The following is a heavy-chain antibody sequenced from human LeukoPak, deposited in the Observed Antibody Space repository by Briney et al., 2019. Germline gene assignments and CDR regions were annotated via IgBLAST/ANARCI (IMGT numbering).Heavy chain of an antibody. CDR1: GFTFTSYA. CDR3: AKDLSPGVS. Sequence: GGSLRLSCAASGFTFTSYAMNWVRQAPGKGLEWVSAISGSGTSTYYADSVKGRFTISRDNSKNTLYLQMDSLRAEDTAVYYCAKDLSPGVSWGQGTLVTVSS. J-gene: IGHJ5*02. CDR2: ISGSGTST. D-gene: IGHD5/OR15-5a*01. V-gene: IGHV3-23*01.